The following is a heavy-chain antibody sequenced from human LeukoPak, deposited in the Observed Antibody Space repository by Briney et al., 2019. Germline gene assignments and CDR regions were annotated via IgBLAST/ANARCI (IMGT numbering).Heavy chain of an antibody. Sequence: GGSLRLSCAASGFTFSSYWMSWVRQAPGKGLEWVANIKQDGSEKYYVDSVKGRFTISRDNSKNTLYLQMNSLRAEDTAVYYCAKGGVPAAIMTDAFDIWGQGTMVTVSS. D-gene: IGHD2-2*02. CDR3: AKGGVPAAIMTDAFDI. CDR1: GFTFSSYW. V-gene: IGHV3-7*03. J-gene: IGHJ3*02. CDR2: IKQDGSEK.